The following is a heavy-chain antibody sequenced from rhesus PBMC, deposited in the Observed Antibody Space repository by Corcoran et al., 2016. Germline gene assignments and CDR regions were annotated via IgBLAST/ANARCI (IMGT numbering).Heavy chain of an antibody. V-gene: IGHV4-160*01. CDR1: GGSFSSYW. CDR2: IYGNNGST. D-gene: IGHD3-34*01. J-gene: IGHJ5-1*01. Sequence: VKPSETLSLTCAVSGGSFSSYWWGWIRQLPGKGLEWIGSIYGNNGSTEYNPSLKSRATISRDTSKNQFSLKLNSVTAADTAVYYCAREGVSNRFDVWGPGVLVTVSS. CDR3: AREGVSNRFDV.